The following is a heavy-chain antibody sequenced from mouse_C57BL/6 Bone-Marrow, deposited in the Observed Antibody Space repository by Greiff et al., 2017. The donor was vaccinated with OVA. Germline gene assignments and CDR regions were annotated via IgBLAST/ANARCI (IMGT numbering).Heavy chain of an antibody. CDR3: ARLVGLDY. V-gene: IGHV5-12*01. CDR2: ISNGGGST. CDR1: GFTFSDYY. J-gene: IGHJ4*01. Sequence: EVKLMESGGGLVQPGGSLKLSCAASGFTFSDYYMYWIRQTPEKRLEWVAYISNGGGSTYYPDTVKGRFTISRDNTKNTLYLQLSRLNSEDAAMYYCARLVGLDYWGQGTSVTVTS.